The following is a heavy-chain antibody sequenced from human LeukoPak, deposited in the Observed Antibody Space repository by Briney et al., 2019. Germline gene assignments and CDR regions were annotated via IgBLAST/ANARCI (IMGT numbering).Heavy chain of an antibody. J-gene: IGHJ4*02. CDR2: INPNSGGA. CDR1: GGTFSSYA. D-gene: IGHD3-22*01. V-gene: IGHV1-2*02. Sequence: ASVKVSCKASGGTFSSYAISWVRQAPGQGLEWMAWINPNSGGAIYAQTFQGRVTMTRDTSINTAYMELRWLRSNDTAVYYCARGTSYYHDSDDQRIWGSWGQGTLVTVSS. CDR3: ARGTSYYHDSDDQRIWGS.